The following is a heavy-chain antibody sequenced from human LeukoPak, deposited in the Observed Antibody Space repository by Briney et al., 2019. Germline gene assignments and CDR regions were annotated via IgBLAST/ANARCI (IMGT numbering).Heavy chain of an antibody. V-gene: IGHV1-69*05. Sequence: SVKVSCKASGGTFISYAISWVRQALGQGLEWMGRIIPIFGTANYAQKFQGRVTITTDESTSTAYMELSSLRSEDTAVYYCARDESIAAAGPGFAYWGQGTLVTVSS. J-gene: IGHJ4*02. CDR3: ARDESIAAAGPGFAY. CDR2: IIPIFGTA. D-gene: IGHD6-13*01. CDR1: GGTFISYA.